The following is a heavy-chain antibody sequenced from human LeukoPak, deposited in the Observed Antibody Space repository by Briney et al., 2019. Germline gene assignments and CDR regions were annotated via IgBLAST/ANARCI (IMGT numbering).Heavy chain of an antibody. V-gene: IGHV4-30-2*01. CDR3: GASAFFDAFDI. D-gene: IGHD6-19*01. CDR1: GGSISSGGTY. J-gene: IGHJ3*02. CDR2: ISHSGNT. Sequence: SETLSLTCTVSGGSISSGGTYWSWIRQPPGKGLEWIGCISHSGNTYYNPSLKSRVTISIDRSKDRFSLNLNSVTAADTAVYYCGASAFFDAFDIWGQGTMVTVSS.